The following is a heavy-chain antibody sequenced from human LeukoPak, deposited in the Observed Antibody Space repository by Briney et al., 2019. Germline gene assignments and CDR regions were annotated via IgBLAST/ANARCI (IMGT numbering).Heavy chain of an antibody. CDR3: ARHGTSNCSGGSCYPWGFDP. CDR1: GGSISSYY. CDR2: ICYSGST. Sequence: SETLSLTCTVSGGSISSYYWSWIRQPPGKGLEWIGYICYSGSTNYNPSLKSRVTISVDTSKNQFSLKLSSVTAADTAVYYCARHGTSNCSGGSCYPWGFDPWGQGTLVTVSS. J-gene: IGHJ5*02. V-gene: IGHV4-59*08. D-gene: IGHD2-15*01.